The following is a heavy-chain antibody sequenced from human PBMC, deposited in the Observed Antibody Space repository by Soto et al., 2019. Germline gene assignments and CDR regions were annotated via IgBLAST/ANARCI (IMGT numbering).Heavy chain of an antibody. CDR3: ATFPEWLHGRAFDY. CDR1: GYTLTELS. Sequence: GASVKVSCKVSGYTLTELSMHWVRQAPGKGLEWMGGFDPEDGETIYAQKFQGRVTMTEDTSTDTAYMELSSLRSEDTAVYYCATFPEWLHGRAFDYWGQGTLVTVSS. CDR2: FDPEDGET. J-gene: IGHJ4*02. D-gene: IGHD5-18*01. V-gene: IGHV1-24*01.